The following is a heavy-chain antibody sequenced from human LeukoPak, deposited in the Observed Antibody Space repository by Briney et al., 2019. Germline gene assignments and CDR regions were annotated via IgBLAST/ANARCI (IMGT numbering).Heavy chain of an antibody. Sequence: TGGSLRLSCAASGFTFSSYSMNWVRQAPGKGLEWVSSISSSSSYIYYADSVKGRFTIYRDNAKNSLYLQMNSPRAEDTAVYYCARSAYCGGDCYSGLDYYMDVWGKGTTVTVSS. CDR2: ISSSSSYI. V-gene: IGHV3-21*01. CDR1: GFTFSSYS. D-gene: IGHD2-21*01. CDR3: ARSAYCGGDCYSGLDYYMDV. J-gene: IGHJ6*03.